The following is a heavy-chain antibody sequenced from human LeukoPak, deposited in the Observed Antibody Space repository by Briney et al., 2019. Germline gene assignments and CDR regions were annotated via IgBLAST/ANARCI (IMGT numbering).Heavy chain of an antibody. CDR1: GGSISSSSYF. CDR2: IYYSGST. CDR3: ARDAGHSGYYYSGMDV. Sequence: SETLSLTCTVSGGSISSSSYFWGWIRQPPGKGLEWIGNIYYSGSTYYNPSLKSRASISADTSKNQFSLKLSSMTAADTAVYYCARDAGHSGYYYSGMDVWGQGTTVTVSS. V-gene: IGHV4-39*07. D-gene: IGHD3-3*01. J-gene: IGHJ6*02.